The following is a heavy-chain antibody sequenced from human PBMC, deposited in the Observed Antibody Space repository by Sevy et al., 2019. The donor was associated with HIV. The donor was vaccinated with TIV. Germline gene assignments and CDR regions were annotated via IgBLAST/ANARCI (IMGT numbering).Heavy chain of an antibody. V-gene: IGHV4-61*02. CDR1: GGSFSSSSYY. J-gene: IGHJ4*02. CDR3: AGRIAVAAFDY. Sequence: SETLSLTCTVSGGSFSSSSYYWNWIRQPAGRGLEWIWRIYTSGSTNYNPSLKSRVTMSVDTSKNQFSLKLSSVTAADTAVYYCAGRIAVAAFDYWGQGNLVTVSS. CDR2: IYTSGST. D-gene: IGHD6-19*01.